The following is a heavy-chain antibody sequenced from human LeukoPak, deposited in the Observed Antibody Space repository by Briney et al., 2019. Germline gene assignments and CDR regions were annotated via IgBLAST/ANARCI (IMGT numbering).Heavy chain of an antibody. J-gene: IGHJ5*02. CDR3: ARGSIFGVFDFDP. V-gene: IGHV4-59*01. CDR1: GGSISSYY. D-gene: IGHD3-3*01. Sequence: SQTLSLTCTVSGGSISSYYWSWIRQPPGKGLEWIGYIYYSGSTNYNPSLKSRVTISVDTSKNQFSLKLSSVTAADTAVYYCARGSIFGVFDFDPWGQGTLVTVSS. CDR2: IYYSGST.